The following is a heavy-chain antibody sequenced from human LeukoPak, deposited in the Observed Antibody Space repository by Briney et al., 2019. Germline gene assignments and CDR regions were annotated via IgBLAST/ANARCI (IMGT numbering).Heavy chain of an antibody. D-gene: IGHD3-10*01. CDR1: GGSIGSNTYF. Sequence: SETLSLTCSVSGGSIGSNTYFWGWIRQPPGKGLEWIGSIYYSGHTYYNPSLKSRVAISVDTSKNQFSLKMNSVTAADTAVYYCARYGSGSYVPFDYWGQGTLVTVSS. V-gene: IGHV4-39*01. J-gene: IGHJ4*02. CDR2: IYYSGHT. CDR3: ARYGSGSYVPFDY.